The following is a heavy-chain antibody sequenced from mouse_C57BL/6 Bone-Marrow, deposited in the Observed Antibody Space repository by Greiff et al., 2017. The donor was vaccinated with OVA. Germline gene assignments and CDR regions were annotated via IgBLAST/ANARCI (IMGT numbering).Heavy chain of an antibody. CDR2: ISSGGSYT. CDR3: ARHYYGSSYY. Sequence: EVQGVESGGDLVKPGGSLKLSCAASGFTFSSYGMSWVRRTPDTRLEWVATISSGGSYTYYPDSVKGRFTISRDNAKNTLYLQMSSLKSEDTAMYYCARHYYGSSYYWGQGTTLTVSS. D-gene: IGHD1-1*01. CDR1: GFTFSSYG. V-gene: IGHV5-6*01. J-gene: IGHJ2*01.